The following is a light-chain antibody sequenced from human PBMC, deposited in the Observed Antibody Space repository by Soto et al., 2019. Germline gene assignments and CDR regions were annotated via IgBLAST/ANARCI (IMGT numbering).Light chain of an antibody. V-gene: IGKV3-20*01. CDR1: QSVSSSY. Sequence: EIVLTQSPGTLSLSPGERATLSCRASQSVSSSYLAWYQQKPGQDPRLXIYGASSRATGIPDRFSGSVSGTDFTLTISRLEPEDGAVYDGQQYGSSPWTFGQGTKVDIK. CDR3: QQYGSSPWT. CDR2: GAS. J-gene: IGKJ1*01.